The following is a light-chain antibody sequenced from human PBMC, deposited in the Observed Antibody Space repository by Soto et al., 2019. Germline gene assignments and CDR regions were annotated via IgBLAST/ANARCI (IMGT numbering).Light chain of an antibody. J-gene: IGKJ1*01. CDR3: QQYSDSPPT. V-gene: IGKV3-20*01. Sequence: PGERAPLSCRASHRVSARYLAWYHQKPGQAPRLLIFGASDRATGIPDRFSGSGSGTDFTLTIDRLEPEDFAMYYCQQYSDSPPTFGQGTKVDIK. CDR2: GAS. CDR1: HRVSARY.